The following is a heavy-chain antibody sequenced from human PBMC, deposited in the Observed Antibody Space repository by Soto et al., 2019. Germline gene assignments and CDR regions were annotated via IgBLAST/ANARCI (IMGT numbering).Heavy chain of an antibody. CDR1: GYTFTRYA. V-gene: IGHV1-3*01. D-gene: IGHD3-10*01. Sequence: QVQLVQSGAEVKKPGASVKVSCKASGYTFTRYAMHWVRQAPGQRLEWMGWINAGNGNTKYSQKFQGRVTITRDTSASTAYMELSSLRSEDTAVYYCARDYYGSGSWRDGMDVWGQGTTVTVSS. CDR2: INAGNGNT. J-gene: IGHJ6*02. CDR3: ARDYYGSGSWRDGMDV.